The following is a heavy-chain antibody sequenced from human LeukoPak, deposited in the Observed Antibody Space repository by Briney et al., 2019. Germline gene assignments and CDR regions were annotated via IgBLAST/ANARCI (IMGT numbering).Heavy chain of an antibody. CDR1: GYTFTSYA. V-gene: IGHV1-3*01. CDR3: ARTGIAVAGPFDY. D-gene: IGHD6-19*01. CDR2: INAGNGNT. Sequence: ASVKVSCKASGYTFTSYAMHWVRQAPGQRLEWMGWINAGNGNTKYSQKFQGRVTITRDTSASTAYMELSSLRSEDTAVYYCARTGIAVAGPFDYWGQGTLVAVSS. J-gene: IGHJ4*02.